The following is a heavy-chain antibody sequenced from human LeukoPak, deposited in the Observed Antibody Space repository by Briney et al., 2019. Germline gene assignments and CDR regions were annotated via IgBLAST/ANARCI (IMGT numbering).Heavy chain of an antibody. CDR2: ISSNGGGT. CDR3: KSSSVGTFDS. V-gene: IGHV3-64D*06. CDR1: GFTFSTYV. D-gene: IGHD6-13*01. Sequence: GGSLRLCCSASGFTFSTYVMHWVRQAPGKGMEYVSAISSNGGGTYHADSVKGRFTISRDISKNTLYLQMSSLRPEDTAVYYCKSSSVGTFDSWGQGTLVTVSS. J-gene: IGHJ4*02.